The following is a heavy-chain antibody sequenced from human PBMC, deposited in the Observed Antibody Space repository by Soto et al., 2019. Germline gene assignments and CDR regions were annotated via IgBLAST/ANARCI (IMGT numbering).Heavy chain of an antibody. J-gene: IGHJ4*02. D-gene: IGHD1-1*01. Sequence: PGGSLRLSCAASGFTFSDYYMSWVRQAPGKGLEWVSTITGSAGGTYYADSMKGRFTISRDNSKSTLYLQMYSLRVEDTAVYYCARESEHWGQGTLVTVSS. V-gene: IGHV3-23*01. CDR2: ITGSAGGT. CDR1: GFTFSDYY. CDR3: ARESEH.